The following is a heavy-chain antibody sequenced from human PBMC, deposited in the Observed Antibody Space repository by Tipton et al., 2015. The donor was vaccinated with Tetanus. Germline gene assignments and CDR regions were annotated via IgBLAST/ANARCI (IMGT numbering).Heavy chain of an antibody. CDR1: GDSMSPYY. D-gene: IGHD6-6*01. CDR2: IYYSGDT. J-gene: IGHJ5*02. V-gene: IGHV4-59*12. Sequence: TLSLTCTISGDSMSPYYWGWLRQPPGKGLEWIGYIYYSGDTYYNPSLKSRVSMSVDTSRNQFSLNLTSVTAADTAVYYCARDQGGGRVVRLNWLDPWGQGTLVTVSS. CDR3: ARDQGGGRVVRLNWLDP.